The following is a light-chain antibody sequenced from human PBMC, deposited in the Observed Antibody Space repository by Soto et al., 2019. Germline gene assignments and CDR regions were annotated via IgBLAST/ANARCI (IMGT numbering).Light chain of an antibody. V-gene: IGKV3-15*01. J-gene: IGKJ5*01. CDR1: QSVSSN. CDR2: GAS. CDR3: QQDYNLPLIT. Sequence: EIVLTQSPATLSVSPGERATLSCRASQSVSSNLAWYQQKPGQAPRLLINGASTRATGIPGRFSGSGSGTDFTLTISSLQPEDFAVYYCQQDYNLPLITFGQGTRLEIK.